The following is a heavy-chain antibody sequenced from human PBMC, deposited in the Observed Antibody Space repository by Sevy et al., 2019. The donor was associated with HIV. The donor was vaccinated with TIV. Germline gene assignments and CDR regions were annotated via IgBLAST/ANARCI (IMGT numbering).Heavy chain of an antibody. CDR3: ATEYYHDSRGRAFDI. CDR2: IYYSGST. Sequence: SETLSLTCTVSGGSISSYYWSWIRQPPGKGLEWIGYIYYSGSTNYNPSLKSRVTISVDTSKNQFSLKLSSVTAADTAVYYCATEYYHDSRGRAFDIWGQGTMVTVSS. V-gene: IGHV4-59*01. J-gene: IGHJ3*02. CDR1: GGSISSYY. D-gene: IGHD3-22*01.